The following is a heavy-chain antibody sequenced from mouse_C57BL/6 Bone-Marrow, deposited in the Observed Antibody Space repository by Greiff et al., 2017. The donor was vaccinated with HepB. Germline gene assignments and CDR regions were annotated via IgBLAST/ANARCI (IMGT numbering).Heavy chain of an antibody. V-gene: IGHV1-61*01. D-gene: IGHD1-2*01. CDR2: IYTSDSET. CDR1: GYTFTSYW. CDR3: ARLRRFAY. Sequence: QVQLQQPGAELVRPGSSVKLSCKASGYTFTSYWMDWVKQSPGQGLEWIGNIYTSDSETYYNQKFKDKDTLTVDKSSSTVYMQISSLTSEDSAVYYCARLRRFAYWGQGTLVTVSA. J-gene: IGHJ3*01.